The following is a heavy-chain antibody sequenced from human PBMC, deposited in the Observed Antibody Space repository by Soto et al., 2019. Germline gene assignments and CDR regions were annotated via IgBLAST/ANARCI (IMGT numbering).Heavy chain of an antibody. J-gene: IGHJ4*02. Sequence: QVLLVESGGGLVKPGGSLRLSCATSGFIFSDYYMHWIRQAPGKGLEWISYISGNGRIIQYADSAKGRFTISRDNAQNSLYRQMNSLRAEDTALYFCARDFDADSRTEFDYWGQGTLVTVSS. D-gene: IGHD4-17*01. CDR1: GFIFSDYY. V-gene: IGHV3-11*01. CDR2: ISGNGRII. CDR3: ARDFDADSRTEFDY.